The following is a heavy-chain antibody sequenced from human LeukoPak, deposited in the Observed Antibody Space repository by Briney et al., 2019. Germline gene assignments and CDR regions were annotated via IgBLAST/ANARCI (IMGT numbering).Heavy chain of an antibody. J-gene: IGHJ4*02. D-gene: IGHD1-7*01. CDR2: IYPGDSDT. V-gene: IGHV5-51*01. Sequence: GESLKISCRGSGDTFTNYWIGWVRQMPGKGLDWMGIIYPGDSDTIYSPSFQGRVSISADKSISTAYLQWNNLKASDTAMYYCASYGTGTTFNYWGQGTLVTVSS. CDR1: GDTFTNYW. CDR3: ASYGTGTTFNY.